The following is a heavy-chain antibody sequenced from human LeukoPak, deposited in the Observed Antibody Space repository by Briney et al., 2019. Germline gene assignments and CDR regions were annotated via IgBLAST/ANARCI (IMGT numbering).Heavy chain of an antibody. D-gene: IGHD3-10*01. Sequence: GGSLRLSCSASGFTFSRYNINCVRQAPGKGLEWVSSITSSSIYIYYADSVKGRFTITRDNAKNSLYLQMNSLRVDDTAVYYCARERTPKYYYGSGGYFRYFDYWGQGTLVTVSS. V-gene: IGHV3-21*01. CDR1: GFTFSRYN. CDR2: ITSSSIYI. J-gene: IGHJ4*02. CDR3: ARERTPKYYYGSGGYFRYFDY.